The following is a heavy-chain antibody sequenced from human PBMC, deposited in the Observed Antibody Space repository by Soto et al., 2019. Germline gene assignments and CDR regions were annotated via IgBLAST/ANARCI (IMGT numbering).Heavy chain of an antibody. CDR2: IRNNGIST. D-gene: IGHD3-22*01. V-gene: IGHV3-64D*06. CDR1: GFTFSSYS. J-gene: IGHJ4*02. CDR3: VKGGTSVSSAGFDY. Sequence: GSLRLSCSASGFTFSSYSMHWVRQAPGKGLQFVAVIRNNGISTYYADSVKGRFTISRDNSNNTLSLQMRSLRREDTAVYYCVKGGTSVSSAGFDYWGLGTLVTVSS.